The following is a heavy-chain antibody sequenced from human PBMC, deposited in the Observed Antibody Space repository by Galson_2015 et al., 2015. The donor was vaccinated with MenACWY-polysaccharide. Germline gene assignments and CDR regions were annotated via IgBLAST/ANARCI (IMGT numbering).Heavy chain of an antibody. D-gene: IGHD1-1*01. CDR3: TKDFDWNDGH. J-gene: IGHJ4*02. V-gene: IGHV3-74*01. CDR2: INGDGNST. Sequence: SLRLSCAASGFTFSRYWMHWTRQAPGKGLVWVSRINGDGNSTNCADSVKGRFTISRDNAKNTLYLQMNSLRAEDTAVYYCTKDFDWNDGHWGQGTLVTVSS. CDR1: GFTFSRYW.